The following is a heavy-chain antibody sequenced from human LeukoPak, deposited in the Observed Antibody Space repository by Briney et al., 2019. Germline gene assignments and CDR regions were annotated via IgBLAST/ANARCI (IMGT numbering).Heavy chain of an antibody. CDR1: GGSISSYF. Sequence: TPSETLSLTCTVSGGSISSYFWSWIRQPPGKGLEWIGYIYYSGSTNYNPSLKSRVTISVDTSKNQFSLKLSSVTAADTAVYYCARDGLRRWLQRGYFDLWGRGTLVTVSS. CDR2: IYYSGST. D-gene: IGHD5-24*01. J-gene: IGHJ2*01. V-gene: IGHV4-59*01. CDR3: ARDGLRRWLQRGYFDL.